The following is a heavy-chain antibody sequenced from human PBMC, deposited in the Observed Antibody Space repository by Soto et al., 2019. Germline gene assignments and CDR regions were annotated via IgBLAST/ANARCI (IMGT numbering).Heavy chain of an antibody. J-gene: IGHJ4*02. Sequence: VQLVESGGGVVQPGRSLRLSCAASGFTFSDYAMHWVRQAPGKGLEWVAVVSHDGRNTHYADSVKGRLTISRDSSKNPVSLELTRLRAEATAVYSCATGGRPWLVTSAFNSWGQGALVTVSS. CDR1: GFTFSDYA. CDR3: ATGGRPWLVTSAFNS. D-gene: IGHD6-19*01. V-gene: IGHV3-30*03. CDR2: VSHDGRNT.